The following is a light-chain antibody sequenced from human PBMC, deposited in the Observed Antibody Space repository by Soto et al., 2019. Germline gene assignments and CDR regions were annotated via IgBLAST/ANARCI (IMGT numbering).Light chain of an antibody. Sequence: QSVLTQPASVSGSPGQSITISCTGTSGDVGGYNYVSWFQQHPGKAPKLMIFEVSNRPSGVSIRFSGSKSGNTASLTISGLQAEDKADYYCSSYTSDSTRVFGTGTKLTVL. CDR1: SGDVGGYNY. CDR2: EVS. J-gene: IGLJ1*01. V-gene: IGLV2-14*01. CDR3: SSYTSDSTRV.